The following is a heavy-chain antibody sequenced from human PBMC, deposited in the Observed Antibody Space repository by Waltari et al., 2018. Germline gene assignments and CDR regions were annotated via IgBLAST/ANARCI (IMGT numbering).Heavy chain of an antibody. D-gene: IGHD1-26*01. V-gene: IGHV4-34*01. J-gene: IGHJ4*02. CDR1: GGSFSGYY. CDR2: INHSGST. CDR3: ARSQVGATIDY. Sequence: QVQLQQWDAGLLKPSETLSLTCAVYGGSFSGYYWSWIRQPPGKGLEWIGEINHSGSTNYNPSLKSRVTISVDTSKNQFSLKLSSVTAADTAVYYCARSQVGATIDYWGQGTLVTVSS.